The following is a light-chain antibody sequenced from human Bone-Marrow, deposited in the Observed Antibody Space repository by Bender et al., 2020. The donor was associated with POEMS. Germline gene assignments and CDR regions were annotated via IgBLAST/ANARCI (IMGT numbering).Light chain of an antibody. V-gene: IGLV2-14*02. J-gene: IGLJ2*01. Sequence: QSVLTQAASVSGSPGQSILISCTGTSSDVGSYILVSWYQQYPGKAPQLLIFEDSKRPSGVSDRFSGSKSGSTASLTISGLQPDDEATYYCSSYTSANTLLFGGGTKLTVL. CDR1: SSDVGSYIL. CDR2: EDS. CDR3: SSYTSANTLL.